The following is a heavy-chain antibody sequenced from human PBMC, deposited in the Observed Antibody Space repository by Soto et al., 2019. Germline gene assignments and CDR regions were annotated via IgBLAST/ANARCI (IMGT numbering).Heavy chain of an antibody. J-gene: IGHJ4*02. CDR3: ARGQVATITPYDY. D-gene: IGHD5-12*01. CDR1: GGSISSGGYS. Sequence: SETLSLTYAVSGGSISSGGYSWSWIRQPPGKGLEWIGYIYHSGSTYYNPSLKSRVTISVDRSKNQFSLKLSSVTAADTAVYYCARGQVATITPYDYWGQGTLVTVSS. V-gene: IGHV4-30-2*01. CDR2: IYHSGST.